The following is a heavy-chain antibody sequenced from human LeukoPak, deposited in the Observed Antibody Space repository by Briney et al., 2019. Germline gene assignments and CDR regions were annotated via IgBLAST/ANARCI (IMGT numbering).Heavy chain of an antibody. D-gene: IGHD5-18*01. CDR3: ARTEESGYSYGYFGYYYYMDV. Sequence: SETLSLTCTVSGASMSTYYWSWLRQPPGKGLEWIGYIYYSGSTNYNPSLKSRVTISVDTSKNQFSLKLSSVTAADTAVYYCARTEESGYSYGYFGYYYYMDVWGKGTTVTVSS. J-gene: IGHJ6*03. CDR2: IYYSGST. CDR1: GASMSTYY. V-gene: IGHV4-59*01.